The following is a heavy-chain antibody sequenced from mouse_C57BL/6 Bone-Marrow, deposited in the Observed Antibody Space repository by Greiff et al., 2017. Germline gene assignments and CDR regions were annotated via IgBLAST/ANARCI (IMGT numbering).Heavy chain of an antibody. J-gene: IGHJ1*03. D-gene: IGHD1-1*01. V-gene: IGHV5-6*01. Sequence: EVQLVESGGDLVKPGGSLKLSCAASGFTFSSYGMSWVRQTPDKRLEWVATISSGGSYTYYPDSVKGRFTISRDNAKNTLYLQMSSLKSEDTAMYYCASPDYYGSSYGYFDVWGTGTTVTVSS. CDR1: GFTFSSYG. CDR3: ASPDYYGSSYGYFDV. CDR2: ISSGGSYT.